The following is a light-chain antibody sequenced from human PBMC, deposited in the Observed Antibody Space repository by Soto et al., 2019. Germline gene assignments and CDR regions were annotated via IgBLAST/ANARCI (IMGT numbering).Light chain of an antibody. CDR3: QQCYSTPLT. V-gene: IGKV1-39*01. CDR2: GAS. J-gene: IGKJ4*01. Sequence: DIQMTQSPSSLSASVGDRVTITCRASQSISSYLNWYQQRPGKAPNLLISGASTLQSGIPSRFSGSGSGTDFTLPISSLQPEDSATYYCQQCYSTPLTFGGGTKVEIK. CDR1: QSISSY.